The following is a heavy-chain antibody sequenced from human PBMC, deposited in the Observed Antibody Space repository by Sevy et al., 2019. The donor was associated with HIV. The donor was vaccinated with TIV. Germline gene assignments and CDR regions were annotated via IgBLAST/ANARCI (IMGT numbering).Heavy chain of an antibody. V-gene: IGHV3-48*01. CDR3: ARVGIVVGGAFDI. D-gene: IGHD2-15*01. CDR1: GFTFSSYS. CDR2: ISSSSSTI. J-gene: IGHJ3*02. Sequence: GGSLRLSCAASGFTFSSYSMNWVRQAPGKGLEWVSYISSSSSTIYYADSVKGRFTISRDNAKNSLYLQMNSLRAEDTAVYYCARVGIVVGGAFDIWGPGTMVTVSS.